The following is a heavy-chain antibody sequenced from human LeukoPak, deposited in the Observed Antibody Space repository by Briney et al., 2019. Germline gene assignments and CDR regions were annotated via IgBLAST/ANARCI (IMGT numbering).Heavy chain of an antibody. CDR1: GFTFSSYG. V-gene: IGHV3-23*01. J-gene: IGHJ4*02. CDR2: ISGSGGST. Sequence: GGSLRLSCAASGFTFSSYGMSWVRQAPGKGREWVSAISGSGGSTYYADSVKGRFTISRGNSKNTLYLQMNSLRAEDTAVYYCARVVPPTDYGSGSYFWDPYYFDYWGQGTLVTVSS. D-gene: IGHD3-10*01. CDR3: ARVVPPTDYGSGSYFWDPYYFDY.